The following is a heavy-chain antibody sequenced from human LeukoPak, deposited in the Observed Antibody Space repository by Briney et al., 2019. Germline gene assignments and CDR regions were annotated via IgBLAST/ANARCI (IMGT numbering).Heavy chain of an antibody. CDR1: GYTFTGYY. CDR2: INPYSGGT. J-gene: IGHJ5*02. CDR3: ARDRGPGIAVAGTNWFDP. Sequence: ASVKVSCKASGYTFTGYYIHWVRQAPGQGLEWMAWINPYSGGTNYAQKFQGRVTMTRDTSISTAYMELRRLRSDDTAVYYCARDRGPGIAVAGTNWFDPWGQGTLVTVSS. D-gene: IGHD6-19*01. V-gene: IGHV1-2*02.